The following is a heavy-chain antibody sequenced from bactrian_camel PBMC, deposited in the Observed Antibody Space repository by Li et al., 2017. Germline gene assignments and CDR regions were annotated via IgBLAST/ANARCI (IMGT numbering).Heavy chain of an antibody. V-gene: IGHV3S31*01. CDR1: GFTFSSYA. Sequence: VQLVESGGGLVQPGGSLRLSCAASGFTFSSYAMSWVRQAPGKGLEWVSIINSGDGSTYYADSVKGRFTISLDGAVNTLYLRMNSLKPEDTAMYYCAADRSLVCFDRGYEWHYYGQSPKLSLLTGVRGPRSPSP. J-gene: IGHJ6*01. CDR3: AADRSLVCFDRGYEWHYYGQSPKLSLLT. CDR2: INSGDGST. D-gene: IGHD2*01.